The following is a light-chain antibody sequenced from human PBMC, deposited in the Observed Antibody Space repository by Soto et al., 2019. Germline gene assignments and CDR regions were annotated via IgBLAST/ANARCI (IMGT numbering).Light chain of an antibody. CDR3: QKYNSALWT. CDR1: QGISNY. Sequence: DIQMTQSPSSLSSSVGDRVTITCRASQGISNYLAWYQQKPGKVPKLLIYAAATLQSGVPSRFSGSGSGTDFPLTISSLQPEDVATYYCQKYNSALWTFGQGTKVEIK. J-gene: IGKJ1*01. CDR2: AAA. V-gene: IGKV1-27*01.